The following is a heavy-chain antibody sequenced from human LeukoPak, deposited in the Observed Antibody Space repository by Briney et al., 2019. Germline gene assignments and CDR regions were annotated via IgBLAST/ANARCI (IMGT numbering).Heavy chain of an antibody. Sequence: GGSLRLSCAASGFTFSSYSMNWVRQAPGKGLEWVGRIKSQTHGGTADFAAPVRGRFSISRDDSKNTLYLQMNSLTTEDTAVYYCSQGSGQYYDVWGQGTLVTVSS. V-gene: IGHV3-15*07. J-gene: IGHJ4*02. CDR1: GFTFSSYS. D-gene: IGHD3-22*01. CDR2: IKSQTHGGTA. CDR3: SQGSGQYYDV.